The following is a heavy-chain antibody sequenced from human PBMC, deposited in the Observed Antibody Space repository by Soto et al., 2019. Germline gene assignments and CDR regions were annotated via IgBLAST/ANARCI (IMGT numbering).Heavy chain of an antibody. D-gene: IGHD3-10*01. Sequence: GGSLRLSCAASGFTFSSYAMHWVRQAPGKGLEWVAVISYDGSNKYYADSVKGRFTISRDNSKNTLYLQMNSLRAEDTAVYYCAREDRSDPYGSGWDYYYGMDVWGQGTTVTVSS. CDR2: ISYDGSNK. CDR3: AREDRSDPYGSGWDYYYGMDV. J-gene: IGHJ6*02. CDR1: GFTFSSYA. V-gene: IGHV3-30-3*01.